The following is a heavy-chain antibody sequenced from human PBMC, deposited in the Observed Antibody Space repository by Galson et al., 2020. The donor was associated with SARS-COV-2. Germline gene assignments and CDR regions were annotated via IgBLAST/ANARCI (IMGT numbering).Heavy chain of an antibody. Sequence: GGSLRLSCSASEIIFSDYAMHWVHHAPRQGLQYGSALSPTAGTSFYVDSVNGRFTMSRDNSKNTFYLQRTDLRVEDTGFYYCLAFSSTRQNYWGQGALVAVSS. CDR2: LSPTAGTS. CDR3: LAFSSTRQNY. J-gene: IGHJ4*02. V-gene: IGHV3-64D*09. CDR1: EIIFSDYA. D-gene: IGHD6-13*01.